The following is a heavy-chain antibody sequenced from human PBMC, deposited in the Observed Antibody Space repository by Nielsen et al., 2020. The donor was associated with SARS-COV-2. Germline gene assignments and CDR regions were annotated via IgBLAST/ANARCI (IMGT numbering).Heavy chain of an antibody. D-gene: IGHD3-22*01. CDR3: ARLGGRWLPNWYFDL. CDR1: GYSFTSYW. Sequence: GGSLRLSCKGSGYSFTSYWIGWVRQMPGKGLEWMGIIYPGDSDTRYSPSFQGQVTISADKSISTAYLQWSSLKASDTALYYCARLGGRWLPNWYFDLWGRGTLVTVSS. CDR2: IYPGDSDT. J-gene: IGHJ2*01. V-gene: IGHV5-51*01.